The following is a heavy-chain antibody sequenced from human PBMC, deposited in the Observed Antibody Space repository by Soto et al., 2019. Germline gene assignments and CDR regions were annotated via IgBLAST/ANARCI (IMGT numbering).Heavy chain of an antibody. CDR2: ISAFNGQT. V-gene: IGHV1-18*01. CDR3: ARGGDYYYGLDV. CDR1: GYTFTSYG. Sequence: ASVKVSCKASGYTFTSYGVSWVRQAPGQGLEWMGWISAFNGQTNYIQKVQGRVTLTTEASTSTAYMELRSLRSDNTAVYYCARGGDYYYGLDVWGQGTTVTVSS. D-gene: IGHD3-16*01. J-gene: IGHJ6*02.